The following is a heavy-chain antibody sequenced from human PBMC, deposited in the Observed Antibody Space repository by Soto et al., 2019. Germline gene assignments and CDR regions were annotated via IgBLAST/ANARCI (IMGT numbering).Heavy chain of an antibody. Sequence: PGGSLRLSCAASGFTFSSYAMSWVRQAPGKGLEWVSAISGSGGSTYYADSVKGRFTISRDNSKNTLYLQMNSLRAEDTAVYYCAKPSLRTAKSTMKHFDYWGQGTLVTVSS. V-gene: IGHV3-23*01. J-gene: IGHJ4*02. CDR2: ISGSGGST. CDR1: GFTFSSYA. D-gene: IGHD5-12*01. CDR3: AKPSLRTAKSTMKHFDY.